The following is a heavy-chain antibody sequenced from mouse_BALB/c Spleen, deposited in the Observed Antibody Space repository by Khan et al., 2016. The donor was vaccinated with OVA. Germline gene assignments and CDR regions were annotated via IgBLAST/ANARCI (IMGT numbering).Heavy chain of an antibody. V-gene: IGHV14-3*02. D-gene: IGHD2-5*01. CDR1: GFNIKDTY. Sequence: EVQLQQSGAELVKPGASVKLSCTASGFNIKDTYIHWVKQRPEQGPEWIGRIDPANGDTKYDPKFQDKAPITADTSSNTAYLHLSILTSEDTAVYYCATLYSNPFAYWGQGTLVTVSA. CDR2: IDPANGDT. CDR3: ATLYSNPFAY. J-gene: IGHJ3*01.